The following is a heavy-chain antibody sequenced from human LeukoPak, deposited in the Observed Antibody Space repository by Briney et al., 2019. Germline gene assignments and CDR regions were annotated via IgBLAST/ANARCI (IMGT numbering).Heavy chain of an antibody. CDR3: ARGNYDSSGYYNDYYFDY. CDR2: IYHSGST. V-gene: IGHV4-30-2*01. CDR1: GGSISSGGYS. Sequence: PSETLSLTCAVSGGSISSGGYSWSWIRQPPGKGLEWIGYIYHSGSTYYNPSLKSRVTISVDTSKNQFSLKLSSVTAADTAVYYCARGNYDSSGYYNDYYFDYWGQGTLVTVSS. D-gene: IGHD3-22*01. J-gene: IGHJ4*02.